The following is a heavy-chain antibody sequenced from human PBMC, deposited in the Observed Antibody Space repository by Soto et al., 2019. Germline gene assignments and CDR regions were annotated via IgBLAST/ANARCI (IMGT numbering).Heavy chain of an antibody. V-gene: IGHV3-23*01. D-gene: IGHD6-13*01. CDR2: ITGSGSTI. J-gene: IGHJ5*02. CDR3: AKDFTAYLSSWFHL. CDR1: EFTFSSNA. Sequence: EVQLLESGGGLVQPGGSLRLSCAASEFTFSSNAMHWVRQAPGKGLEWVSGITGSGSTIFYADSVKGRFTISRDNVKNTLSLHMSSLRAEDTAINYCAKDFTAYLSSWFHLWGQGTLVTVSS.